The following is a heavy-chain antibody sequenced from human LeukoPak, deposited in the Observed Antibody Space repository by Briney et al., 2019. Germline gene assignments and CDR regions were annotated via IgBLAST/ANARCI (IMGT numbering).Heavy chain of an antibody. CDR1: GFTFTNTW. V-gene: IGHV3-15*01. J-gene: IGHJ4*02. Sequence: GGSLRLSCVDSGFTFTNTWMSWVRQAPGKGLEWIGRIKSKTDGETTNYAEPVRGRFTISRDDSKSAVYLQMNSLKIEDTAVYYCTTDLGTYYHGSQRLIPIDYWGQGTLVTVSS. D-gene: IGHD3-10*01. CDR3: TTDLGTYYHGSQRLIPIDY. CDR2: IKSKTDGETT.